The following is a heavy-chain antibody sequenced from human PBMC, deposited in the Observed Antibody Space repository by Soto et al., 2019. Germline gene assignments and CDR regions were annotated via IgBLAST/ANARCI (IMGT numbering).Heavy chain of an antibody. V-gene: IGHV1-3*01. D-gene: IGHD6-19*01. J-gene: IGHJ4*02. CDR1: GGTFSSYA. CDR2: INAGNGNT. Sequence: GASVKVSCKASGGTFSSYAISWVRQAPGQRLEWMGWINAGNGNTKYSQKFQGRVTITRDTSASTAYMELSSLRSEDTAVYYCARAVAVAADFDYWGQGTLVTAPQ. CDR3: ARAVAVAADFDY.